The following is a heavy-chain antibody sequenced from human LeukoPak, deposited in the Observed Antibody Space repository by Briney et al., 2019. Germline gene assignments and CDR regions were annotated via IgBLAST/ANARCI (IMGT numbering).Heavy chain of an antibody. V-gene: IGHV4-4*02. Sequence: SETLSLTCAVSGGSISRSNWWSWVRQPPGKGLEWIGEIYHSGSTNYNPSLKSRVTISVDKSKNQFSLKLSSVTAADTAVYYCAREGSSSWNPTYYYYYGMDVWGQGTTVTVSS. CDR2: IYHSGST. J-gene: IGHJ6*02. CDR1: GGSISRSNW. D-gene: IGHD6-13*01. CDR3: AREGSSSWNPTYYYYYGMDV.